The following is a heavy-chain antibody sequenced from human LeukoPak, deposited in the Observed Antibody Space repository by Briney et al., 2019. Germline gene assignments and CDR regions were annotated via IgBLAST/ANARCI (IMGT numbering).Heavy chain of an antibody. J-gene: IGHJ4*02. CDR3: ANSDFWSGSK. V-gene: IGHV3-23*01. Sequence: GGSLRLSCAASGFTFSSYAMSWVRQAPGKGLEWVSAISGSGGSTYYADAVKGRFTISRDNSKNTLYLQMNSRRAEDTAVYYCANSDFWSGSKWGQGTLVTVSS. D-gene: IGHD3-3*01. CDR2: ISGSGGST. CDR1: GFTFSSYA.